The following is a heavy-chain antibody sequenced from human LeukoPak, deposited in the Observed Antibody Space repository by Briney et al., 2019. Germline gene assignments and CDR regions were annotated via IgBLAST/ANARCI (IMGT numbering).Heavy chain of an antibody. D-gene: IGHD3-16*01. CDR3: GREGRGGNWLDP. Sequence: PGGSLRLSCAASGFTFSNYWMHWVRQAPGKGLVWVSRINIDGSRTTYADSVKGRFTISRDNAKNTLYLQMNSLRAEDTAVYYCGREGRGGNWLDPWGQGTLVTVSS. CDR1: GFTFSNYW. J-gene: IGHJ5*02. CDR2: INIDGSRT. V-gene: IGHV3-74*03.